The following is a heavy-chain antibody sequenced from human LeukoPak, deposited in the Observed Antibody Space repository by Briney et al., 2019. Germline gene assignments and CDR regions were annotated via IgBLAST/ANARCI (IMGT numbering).Heavy chain of an antibody. D-gene: IGHD4-17*01. CDR3: AARPTGDYPYFDY. V-gene: IGHV3-53*01. Sequence: PGGSLRLSCAASGFTVSDNYMSWVRQAPGKGLEWVSVIYSAGSTYYANSVKGRFTISRDNSKNTLYLQMNSLGAEDTAVYYCAARPTGDYPYFDYWGQGALVTVAS. J-gene: IGHJ4*02. CDR2: IYSAGST. CDR1: GFTVSDNY.